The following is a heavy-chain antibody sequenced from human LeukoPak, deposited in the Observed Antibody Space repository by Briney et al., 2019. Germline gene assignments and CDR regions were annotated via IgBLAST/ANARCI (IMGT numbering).Heavy chain of an antibody. CDR1: GYSFTSYW. V-gene: IGHV5-10-1*01. CDR2: IDPSDSYT. D-gene: IGHD2-15*01. Sequence: GESLKISCKGSGYSFTSYWISWVRQMPGKGLEWMGRIDPSDSYTNYSPSFQGHVTISADKSISTAYLQWSSLKASYTAMYYCARGCSGGSCYSFYYYYGMDVWGQGTTVTVSS. CDR3: ARGCSGGSCYSFYYYYGMDV. J-gene: IGHJ6*02.